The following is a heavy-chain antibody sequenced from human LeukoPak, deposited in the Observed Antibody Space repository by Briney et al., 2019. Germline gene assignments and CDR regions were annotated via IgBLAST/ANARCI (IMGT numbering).Heavy chain of an antibody. CDR3: ARDRYYDSSGYYNPDY. D-gene: IGHD3-22*01. CDR2: ISSSSSTI. CDR1: EFTFSSYS. V-gene: IGHV3-48*02. Sequence: GGSLRLSCAASEFTFSSYSMNWVRQAPGKGLEWVSYISSSSSTIYYADSVKGRFTISRDNAKNSLYLQMNSLRDEDTAVYYCARDRYYDSSGYYNPDYWGQGTLVTVSS. J-gene: IGHJ4*02.